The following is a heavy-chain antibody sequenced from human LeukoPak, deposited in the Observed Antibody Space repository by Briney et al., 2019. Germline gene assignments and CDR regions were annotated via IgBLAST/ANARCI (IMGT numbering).Heavy chain of an antibody. D-gene: IGHD3-3*01. V-gene: IGHV1-69*13. CDR1: GGTFSSYA. CDR3: ARRYYDFWSGYYPKYYYYGMDV. Sequence: ASVKVSCKASGGTFSSYAISWVRQAPGQGLEWMGGIIPIFGTANYAQKFQGRVTITADESTSTAYMELSNLRSEDTAVYYCARRYYDFWSGYYPKYYYYGMDVWGQGTTVTVSS. J-gene: IGHJ6*02. CDR2: IIPIFGTA.